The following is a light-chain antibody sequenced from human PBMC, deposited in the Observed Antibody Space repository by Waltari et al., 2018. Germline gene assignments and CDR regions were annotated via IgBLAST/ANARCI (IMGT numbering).Light chain of an antibody. CDR1: SRDIGAYYF. J-gene: IGLJ3*02. CDR3: CAHAGRQLHWV. CDR2: DIN. Sequence: QSALTQPRSVSGSPGQSVAISCTGTSRDIGAYYFVSWYQQYPGKVPKLIIYDINKRPSGVPDRFSGSKSANTASLTISGLQADDEADYYCCAHAGRQLHWVFGEGTKLTVL. V-gene: IGLV2-11*01.